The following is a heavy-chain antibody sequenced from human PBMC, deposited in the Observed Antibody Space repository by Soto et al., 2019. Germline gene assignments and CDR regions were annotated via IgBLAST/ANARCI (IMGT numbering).Heavy chain of an antibody. J-gene: IGHJ6*02. CDR2: IRDSGGST. D-gene: IGHD3-10*01. V-gene: IGHV3-23*01. Sequence: GGSLRLSCAASGFTFSSYAMSWVRQAPGKGLEWVSVIRDSGGSTYYADSVKGRFTISRDNSRDTLYLQMNSLRAEDTAVYYCAKILSPGSSPDYHYGLDVWGQGTTVTVSS. CDR3: AKILSPGSSPDYHYGLDV. CDR1: GFTFSSYA.